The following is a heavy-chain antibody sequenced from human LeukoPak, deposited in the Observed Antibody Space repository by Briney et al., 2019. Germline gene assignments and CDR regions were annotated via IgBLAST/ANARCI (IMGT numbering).Heavy chain of an antibody. CDR3: AVYGSGSYDAFDI. Sequence: PGGSLRLSCAASGFTVSSNYMNWVRQAPGKGLEWVSVIYSGGSTYYADSVKGRFTISRDDSKNTLYLQMNSLRAEDTAVYYCAVYGSGSYDAFDIWGQGTMVTVSS. D-gene: IGHD3-10*01. V-gene: IGHV3-66*01. J-gene: IGHJ3*02. CDR2: IYSGGST. CDR1: GFTVSSNY.